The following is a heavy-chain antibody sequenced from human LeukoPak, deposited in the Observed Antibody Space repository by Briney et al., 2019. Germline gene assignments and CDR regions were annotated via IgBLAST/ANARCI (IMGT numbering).Heavy chain of an antibody. Sequence: SAKVSCKASGGTFSSYAISWVRQAPGQGLEWMGGIIPIFGTANYAQKFQGRVTITADESTSTAYMELSSLRSEDTAVYYCARGRMTTVTPLGYWGQGTLVTVSS. J-gene: IGHJ4*02. D-gene: IGHD4-11*01. V-gene: IGHV1-69*13. CDR1: GGTFSSYA. CDR3: ARGRMTTVTPLGY. CDR2: IIPIFGTA.